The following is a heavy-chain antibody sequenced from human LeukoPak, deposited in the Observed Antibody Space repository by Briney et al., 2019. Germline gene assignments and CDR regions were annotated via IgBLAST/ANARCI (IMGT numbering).Heavy chain of an antibody. V-gene: IGHV3-7*01. D-gene: IGHD1-14*01. CDR3: ARYRRGIDAFDI. J-gene: IGHJ3*02. Sequence: GGSLRLSCEASGITLNSYWMSWVRQAPGKGLEWMANINQDGSEKYYVDSVEGRFTISRDNANNSLYLQMNSLRAEDTAVYYCARYRRGIDAFDIWGQGTMVTVSS. CDR1: GITLNSYW. CDR2: INQDGSEK.